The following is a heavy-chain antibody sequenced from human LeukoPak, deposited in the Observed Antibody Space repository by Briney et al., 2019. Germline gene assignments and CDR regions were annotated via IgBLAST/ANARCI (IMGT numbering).Heavy chain of an antibody. Sequence: SETLSLTCTVSGGSISSYYWSWIRQPPGKGLEWIGYIYYSGSTNYNPSLKSRVTISVETSKNQFSLKLSSVTAADTAVYYCVRVRYNWNDFDYCGQGTLVTVSS. CDR3: VRVRYNWNDFDY. V-gene: IGHV4-59*01. J-gene: IGHJ4*02. CDR2: IYYSGST. D-gene: IGHD1-1*01. CDR1: GGSISSYY.